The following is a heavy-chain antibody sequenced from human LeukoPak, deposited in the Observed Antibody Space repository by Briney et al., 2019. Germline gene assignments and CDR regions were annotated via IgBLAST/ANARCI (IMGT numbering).Heavy chain of an antibody. J-gene: IGHJ4*02. CDR1: GGSISSSSYY. D-gene: IGHD3-22*01. Sequence: SETLSLTCTVSGGSISSSSYYWGWIRQPPGKGLEWIGSIYYSGSTYYNPSLKSRVTISVDTSRNQFSLKLSSVTAADTAVYYCARDVVEYDSSGYYPHWGQGTLVTVSS. CDR3: ARDVVEYDSSGYYPH. V-gene: IGHV4-39*02. CDR2: IYYSGST.